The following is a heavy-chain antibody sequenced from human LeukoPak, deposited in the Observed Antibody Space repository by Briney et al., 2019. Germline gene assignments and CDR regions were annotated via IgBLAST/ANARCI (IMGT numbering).Heavy chain of an antibody. Sequence: GGSLRLSCAASGFTFDDYAMHWVRQAPGKGLEWVSGISWNSGSIGYADSVKGRFTISRDNAKNSLYLQMNSLRAEDTALYYSAKDIRTGYPYDAFDIWGQGTMVTVSS. CDR2: ISWNSGSI. CDR1: GFTFDDYA. J-gene: IGHJ3*02. CDR3: AKDIRTGYPYDAFDI. V-gene: IGHV3-9*01. D-gene: IGHD3/OR15-3a*01.